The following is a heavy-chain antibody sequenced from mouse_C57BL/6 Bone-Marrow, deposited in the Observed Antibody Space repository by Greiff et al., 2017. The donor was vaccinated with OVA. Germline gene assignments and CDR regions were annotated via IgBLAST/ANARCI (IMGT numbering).Heavy chain of an antibody. CDR2: IHPNSGST. CDR1: GYTFTSYW. J-gene: IGHJ2*01. V-gene: IGHV1-64*01. CDR3: ARCYYGSSYYFDY. Sequence: VQLQESGAELVKPGASVKLSCKASGYTFTSYWMHWVKQRPGQGLEWIGMIHPNSGSTNYNEKFKSKATLTVDKSSSTAYMQLSSLTSADSAVYYCARCYYGSSYYFDYWGQGTTLTVSS. D-gene: IGHD1-1*01.